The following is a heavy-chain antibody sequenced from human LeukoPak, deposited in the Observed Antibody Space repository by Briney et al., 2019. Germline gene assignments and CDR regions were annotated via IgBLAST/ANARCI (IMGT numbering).Heavy chain of an antibody. CDR3: VRGYSFGPYGMVV. CDR2: ISDSGGST. Sequence: GGSVRLSCSASGFPFSSYAMHWVRQAPEKGLEYVSAISDSGGSTYYADSVKGRFTISRDNSKNTLYLQMSSLRAEDTAVYFCVRGYSFGPYGMVVWGEWGTVIVSS. V-gene: IGHV3-64D*09. J-gene: IGHJ6*04. D-gene: IGHD2-15*01. CDR1: GFPFSSYA.